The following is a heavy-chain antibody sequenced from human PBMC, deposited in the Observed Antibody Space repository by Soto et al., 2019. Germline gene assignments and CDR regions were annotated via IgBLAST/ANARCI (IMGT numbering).Heavy chain of an antibody. CDR2: INSDGSST. V-gene: IGHV3-74*01. J-gene: IGHJ6*02. D-gene: IGHD6-13*01. CDR3: ASCSSSWYGTYYYYYGMDV. Sequence: GGSLRLSCAASGFTFSSYWMHWVRQAPGKGLVWVSRINSDGSSTSYADSVKGRFTISRDNAKNTLYLQMNSLRAEDTAVYYCASCSSSWYGTYYYYYGMDVWGQGTTVTVSS. CDR1: GFTFSSYW.